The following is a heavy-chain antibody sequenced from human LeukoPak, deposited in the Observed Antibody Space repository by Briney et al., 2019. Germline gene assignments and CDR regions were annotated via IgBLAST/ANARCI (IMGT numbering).Heavy chain of an antibody. J-gene: IGHJ5*02. D-gene: IGHD2-2*01. Sequence: ASVKVSYKASGYTFTGYYMHWVRQAPGQGLEWMGRINPNSGGTNYAQKFQGRVTMTRDTSISTAYMELSRLRSDDTAVYYCAMEDRKVVPAARFDPWGQGTLVTVSS. CDR3: AMEDRKVVPAARFDP. CDR1: GYTFTGYY. V-gene: IGHV1-2*06. CDR2: INPNSGGT.